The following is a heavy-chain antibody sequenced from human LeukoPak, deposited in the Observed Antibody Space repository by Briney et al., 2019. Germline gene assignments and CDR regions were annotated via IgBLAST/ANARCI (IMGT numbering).Heavy chain of an antibody. Sequence: PSQTLSLTCTVSGGSISSGGYYWSWIRQHPGKGLEWIGYIYYSGSTYYNPSLKSRVTISVDTSKNQFSLKLSPVTAADTAVYYCARGVPTMTLIDYWGQGTLVTVSS. CDR1: GGSISSGGYY. CDR3: ARGVPTMTLIDY. CDR2: IYYSGST. D-gene: IGHD3-22*01. J-gene: IGHJ4*02. V-gene: IGHV4-31*03.